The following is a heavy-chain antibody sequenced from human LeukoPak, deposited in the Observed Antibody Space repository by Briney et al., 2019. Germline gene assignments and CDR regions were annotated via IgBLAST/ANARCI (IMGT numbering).Heavy chain of an antibody. D-gene: IGHD4-17*01. CDR2: INSDGSST. J-gene: IGHJ6*03. CDR1: GFTFSSYW. Sequence: GGSLRLSCAASGFTFSSYWMHWVRQAPGKGLVWVSRINSDGSSTSYADSVKGRFTISRDNAKNTLYLQMNSLRAEDTAVYYCARAPDTVTRNYYHYYMDVWGKGTTVTISS. CDR3: ARAPDTVTRNYYHYYMDV. V-gene: IGHV3-74*01.